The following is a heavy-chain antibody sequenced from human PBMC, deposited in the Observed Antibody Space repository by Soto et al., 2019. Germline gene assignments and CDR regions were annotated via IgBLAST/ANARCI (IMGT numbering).Heavy chain of an antibody. CDR2: IYYSGST. V-gene: IGHV4-31*03. CDR3: ATAHGYYDFWSGYYLGPYFDY. CDR1: GGSISSGGYY. D-gene: IGHD3-3*01. Sequence: QVQLQESGPGLVKPSQTLSLTCTVSGGSISSGGYYWSWIRQHPGKGLEWIGYIYYSGSTYYNPSLKSRVTISVDTSKNQFSLKLSSVIAADTAVYYCATAHGYYDFWSGYYLGPYFDYWGQGTLVTVSS. J-gene: IGHJ4*02.